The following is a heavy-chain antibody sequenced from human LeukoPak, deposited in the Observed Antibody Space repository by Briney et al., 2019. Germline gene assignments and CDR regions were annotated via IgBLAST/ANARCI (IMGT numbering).Heavy chain of an antibody. D-gene: IGHD2-21*01. Sequence: SETLSHTCTVSDGSSSSSFWNWIRQPPRKGLEWVGYIYYSGSTKYNPSLESRVTISFDTSKNQISLKLRSVTAADTAIYYCARRQQTGGDNGLHNWFDPWGQGTLVTVSS. V-gene: IGHV4-59*08. CDR3: ARRQQTGGDNGLHNWFDP. CDR1: DGSSSSSF. CDR2: IYYSGST. J-gene: IGHJ5*02.